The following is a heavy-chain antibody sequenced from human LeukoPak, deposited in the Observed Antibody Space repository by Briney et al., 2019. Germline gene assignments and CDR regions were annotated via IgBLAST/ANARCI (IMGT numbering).Heavy chain of an antibody. D-gene: IGHD6-19*01. CDR3: AKGVAGLLPNFDY. V-gene: IGHV3-7*01. J-gene: IGHJ4*02. Sequence: GGSLRLSCAASGFTFSSYWMSWVRQAPGKGLEWVANIRQDGSEKYYVDSVKGRFTISRDNAKNSLYLQMNSLRAEDTAVYYCAKGVAGLLPNFDYWGQGTLVTVSS. CDR2: IRQDGSEK. CDR1: GFTFSSYW.